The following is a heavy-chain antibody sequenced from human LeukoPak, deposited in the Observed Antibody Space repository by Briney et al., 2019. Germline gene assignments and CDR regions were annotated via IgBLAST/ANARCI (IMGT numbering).Heavy chain of an antibody. J-gene: IGHJ4*02. CDR2: INPNSGGT. CDR3: ARSDYYDSSGYPDY. V-gene: IGHV1-2*02. CDR1: GYTFTGYY. Sequence: ASVKVSCKASGYTFTGYYMHWVRQAPGQGLEWMGWINPNSGGTNCAQKFQGRVTMTRDTSISTAYMELSRLRSDDTAVYYCARSDYYDSSGYPDYWGQGTLVTVSS. D-gene: IGHD3-22*01.